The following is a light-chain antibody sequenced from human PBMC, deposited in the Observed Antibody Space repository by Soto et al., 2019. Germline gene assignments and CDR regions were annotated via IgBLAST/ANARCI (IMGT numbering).Light chain of an antibody. CDR1: SGDVGVYNY. CDR3: SSYTSSSTLV. Sequence: QSALTQPASVSGSPGQSITISCTATSGDVGVYNYVSWYQQHPGKAPKLMICEVINRPSGVSNRFSGSKSGNTASLIISGLQAEDEAEYYCSSYTSSSTLVFGGGTQLTVL. CDR2: EVI. V-gene: IGLV2-14*01. J-gene: IGLJ2*01.